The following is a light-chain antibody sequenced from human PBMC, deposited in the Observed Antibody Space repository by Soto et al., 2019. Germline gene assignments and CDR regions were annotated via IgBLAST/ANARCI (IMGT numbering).Light chain of an antibody. CDR2: AAS. J-gene: IGKJ1*01. Sequence: DIQMTQSPSSLSASVGDRVTITCRASQSIDGYLNWYQQKPGKAPKLLIYAASSLQSGVPSRFSGSGSGTDFTLTIRSLQSEDFATYYCQQNYSSWTLGQRTKVEIK. CDR3: QQNYSSWT. CDR1: QSIDGY. V-gene: IGKV1-39*01.